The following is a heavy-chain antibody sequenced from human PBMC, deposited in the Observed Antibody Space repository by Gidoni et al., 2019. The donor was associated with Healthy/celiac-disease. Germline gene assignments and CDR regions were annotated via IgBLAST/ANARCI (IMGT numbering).Heavy chain of an antibody. Sequence: EVQLLESGGGLVQPGGSLRLSCAASGFTFSSYAMSWVRQAPGKGLEWVSAISGSGGSTYYADSVKGRFTISRDNSKNTLYLQMNSLRAEDTAVYYCAKVITSSPEGSDAFDIWGQGTMVTVSS. V-gene: IGHV3-23*01. CDR2: ISGSGGST. CDR1: GFTFSSYA. CDR3: AKVITSSPEGSDAFDI. J-gene: IGHJ3*02. D-gene: IGHD2-2*01.